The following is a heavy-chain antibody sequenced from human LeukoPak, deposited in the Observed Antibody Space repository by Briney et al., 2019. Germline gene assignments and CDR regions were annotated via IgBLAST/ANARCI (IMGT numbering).Heavy chain of an antibody. J-gene: IGHJ4*02. CDR2: TSSSDAGK. CDR1: GFTFSSYA. CDR3: AKAPVTSCRGAFCYPFDS. Sequence: PGGSLRLSCAASGFTFSSYAMSWVRQAPGKGLEWVSATSSSDAGKYYADSVRGRFTISRDNSRNTMYLQMNSLRVEDAAVYYCAKAPVTSCRGAFCYPFDSWGQGTLVTVSS. V-gene: IGHV3-23*01. D-gene: IGHD2-15*01.